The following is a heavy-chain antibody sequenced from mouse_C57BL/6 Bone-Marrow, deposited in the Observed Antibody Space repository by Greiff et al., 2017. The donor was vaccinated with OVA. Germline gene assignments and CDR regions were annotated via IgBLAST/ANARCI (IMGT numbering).Heavy chain of an antibody. V-gene: IGHV1-81*01. CDR1: GYTFTSYG. D-gene: IGHD1-1*01. Sequence: QVQLKESGAELARPGASVKLSCKASGYTFTSYGISWVKQRTGQGLEWIGEIYPRSGNTYYNEKFKGKATLTADKSSSTAYMELRSLTSEDSAVYFCGGVITTVVARYAMDYWGQGTSVTVSS. CDR2: IYPRSGNT. CDR3: GGVITTVVARYAMDY. J-gene: IGHJ4*01.